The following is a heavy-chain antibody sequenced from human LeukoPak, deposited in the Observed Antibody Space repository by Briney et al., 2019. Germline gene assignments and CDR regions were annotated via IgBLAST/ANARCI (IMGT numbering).Heavy chain of an antibody. V-gene: IGHV1-2*02. Sequence: GASVKVSCKASGYTFTGYYMHWVRQAPGQGLEWMGWINPNSGGTNYAQKFQGRVTMTRDTSISTAYMELSRLRSDDTAVYYCARGRKLPQNPSTRGWFDPWGQGTLVTVSS. CDR1: GYTFTGYY. J-gene: IGHJ5*02. D-gene: IGHD1-7*01. CDR3: ARGRKLPQNPSTRGWFDP. CDR2: INPNSGGT.